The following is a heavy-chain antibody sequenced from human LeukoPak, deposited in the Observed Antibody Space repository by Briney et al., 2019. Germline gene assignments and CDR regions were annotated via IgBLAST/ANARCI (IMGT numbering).Heavy chain of an antibody. Sequence: PSETLSLTCTVAGGSISSGGYDWSWIRQHPGKGLEWIGYIYYSGSTYYNPSLKSRVTISVDPTKNQFSLKLSSVTAADMAVYYCARHRGDYASSFARWGQGTLVTVSS. CDR3: ARHRGDYASSFAR. D-gene: IGHD3-22*01. CDR2: IYYSGST. CDR1: GGSISSGGYD. J-gene: IGHJ4*02. V-gene: IGHV4-31*03.